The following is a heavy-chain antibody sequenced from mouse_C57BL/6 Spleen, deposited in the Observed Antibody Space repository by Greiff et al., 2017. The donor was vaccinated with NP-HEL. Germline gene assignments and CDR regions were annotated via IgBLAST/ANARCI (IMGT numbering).Heavy chain of an antibody. CDR2: INYDGSST. Sequence: EVKVVESEGGLVQPGSSMKLSCTASGFTFSDYYMAWVRQVPEKGLEWVANINYDGSSTYYLDSLKSRFIISRDNAKNILYLQMSSQKSEDTATYYGARESNYGGLDWYFDVWGTGTTVTVSS. J-gene: IGHJ1*03. CDR1: GFTFSDYY. CDR3: ARESNYGGLDWYFDV. D-gene: IGHD2-5*01. V-gene: IGHV5-16*01.